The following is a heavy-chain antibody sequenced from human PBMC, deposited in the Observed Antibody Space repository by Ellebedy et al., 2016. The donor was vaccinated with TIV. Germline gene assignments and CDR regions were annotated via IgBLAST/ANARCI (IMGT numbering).Heavy chain of an antibody. Sequence: GESLKISXAASGFTFSSYAMSWVRQAPGKGLEWVSAISGSGGSTYYADSVKGRFTISRDNSKNTLYLQMNSLRAEDTAVYYCAKDGALWGDPATDYYYYYMDVWGKGTTVTVSS. J-gene: IGHJ6*03. CDR3: AKDGALWGDPATDYYYYYMDV. V-gene: IGHV3-23*01. CDR1: GFTFSSYA. D-gene: IGHD7-27*01. CDR2: ISGSGGST.